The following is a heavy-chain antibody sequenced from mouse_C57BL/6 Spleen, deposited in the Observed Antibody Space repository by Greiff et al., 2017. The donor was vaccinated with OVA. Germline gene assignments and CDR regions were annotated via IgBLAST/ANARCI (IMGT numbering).Heavy chain of an antibody. CDR1: GYAFSSSW. CDR2: IYPGDGDT. Sequence: VQLVESGPELVKPGASVKISCKASGYAFSSSWMNWVKQRPGKGLEWIGRIYPGDGDTNYNGKFKGKATLTADKSSSTAYMQLSSLTSEDSAVYFCARSSLGITTAYVWGTGTTVTVSS. CDR3: ARSSLGITTAYV. J-gene: IGHJ1*03. D-gene: IGHD1-1*01. V-gene: IGHV1-82*01.